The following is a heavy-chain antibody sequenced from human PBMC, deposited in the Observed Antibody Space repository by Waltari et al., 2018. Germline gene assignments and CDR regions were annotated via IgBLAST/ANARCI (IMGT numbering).Heavy chain of an antibody. D-gene: IGHD1-7*01. V-gene: IGHV1-69*05. CDR1: GGTFSSYA. CDR3: ARVFNWNYSLWFDP. J-gene: IGHJ5*02. CDR2: IIPIFGTA. Sequence: QVQLVQSGAEVKKPGSSVTVSCKASGGTFSSYAISWVRPAPGQWLEWMGGIIPIFGTANYAQKFQGRVTITTDESTSTAYMGLSSLRSEDTAVYYCARVFNWNYSLWFDPWGQGTLVTVSS.